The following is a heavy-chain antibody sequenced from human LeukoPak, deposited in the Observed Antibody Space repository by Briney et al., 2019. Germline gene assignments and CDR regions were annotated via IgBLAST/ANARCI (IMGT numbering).Heavy chain of an antibody. V-gene: IGHV5-10-1*01. D-gene: IGHD6-13*01. J-gene: IGHJ4*02. CDR2: IDPSDSST. CDR3: ARAGGYSSSWTFDY. Sequence: KPGETLKISCKGSGYSFTSYWISWVRQMPGKGLEWMGRIDPSDSSTNYSPSFQGHVTISADKSISTAYLQWSSLKASDTAMYYCARAGGYSSSWTFDYWGQGTLVTVSS. CDR1: GYSFTSYW.